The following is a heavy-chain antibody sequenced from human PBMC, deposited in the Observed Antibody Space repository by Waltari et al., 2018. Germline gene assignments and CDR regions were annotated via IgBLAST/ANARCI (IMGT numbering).Heavy chain of an antibody. J-gene: IGHJ4*02. D-gene: IGHD3-22*01. CDR3: ATDLRGGDYYDSSGYSY. CDR2: FDPEDGET. V-gene: IGHV1-24*01. CDR1: GYTLTELS. Sequence: QVQLVQSGAEVKKPGASVKVSCKVSGYTLTELSMHWVRQAPGKGLEWMGGFDPEDGETNYAQKFQGRVTRTEDTSTDTAYMELSSLRSEDTAVYYCATDLRGGDYYDSSGYSYWGQGTLVTVSS.